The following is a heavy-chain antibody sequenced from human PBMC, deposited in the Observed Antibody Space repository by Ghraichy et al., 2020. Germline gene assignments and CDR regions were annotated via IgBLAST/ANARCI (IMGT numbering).Heavy chain of an antibody. D-gene: IGHD6-19*01. CDR2: IAQDGSEK. CDR3: AAGSGWLSDS. Sequence: GGSLRLSCAASEFTPTTYWMNWVRQAPGKGLEWVAIIAQDGSEKVYVDSVRGRFTISRDNAKKSLYLQMNSLRDEDTAIYFCAAGSGWLSDSWGRGTLVTVSS. V-gene: IGHV3-7*03. J-gene: IGHJ4*02. CDR1: EFTPTTYW.